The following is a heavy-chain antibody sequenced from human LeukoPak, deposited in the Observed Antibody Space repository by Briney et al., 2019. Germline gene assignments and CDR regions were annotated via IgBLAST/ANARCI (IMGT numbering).Heavy chain of an antibody. D-gene: IGHD3-16*01. CDR2: INAGNGNT. Sequence: ALLKASCKASGYTFTSYAMHWVRQAPGQRLEWMGWINAGNGNTKYSQKFQGRVTITRDTSASTAYMQLSSLRSEDTAVYYCARDYGFPWGQGTLVTVSS. J-gene: IGHJ5*02. CDR1: GYTFTSYA. V-gene: IGHV1-3*01. CDR3: ARDYGFP.